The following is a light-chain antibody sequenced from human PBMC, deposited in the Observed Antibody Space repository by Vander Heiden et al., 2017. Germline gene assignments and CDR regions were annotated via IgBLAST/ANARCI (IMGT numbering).Light chain of an antibody. Sequence: EIVLTQSPATLSLSPGERATLSCRASQSVSRSLAWYQQKPGQAPRLLIYDASNRATGIPARFSGSGYGTDFTLTISSREPEDFAVYYCQQPSNWPPYTFGQGTKLEIK. J-gene: IGKJ2*01. CDR3: QQPSNWPPYT. V-gene: IGKV3-11*01. CDR1: QSVSRS. CDR2: DAS.